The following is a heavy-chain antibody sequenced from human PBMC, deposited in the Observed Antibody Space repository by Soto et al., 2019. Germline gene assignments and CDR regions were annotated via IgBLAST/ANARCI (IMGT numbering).Heavy chain of an antibody. CDR3: ARDGSSSSGYYYYGMDV. J-gene: IGHJ6*02. D-gene: IGHD6-6*01. CDR2: IIPIFGTA. V-gene: IGHV1-69*13. CDR1: GGTFSSYA. Sequence: SVKVSCKASGGTFSSYAISWVRQDPGQGLEWMGGIIPIFGTANYAQKFQGRVTITADESTSTAYMELSSLRSEDTAVYYCARDGSSSSGYYYYGMDVWGQGTTVTVSS.